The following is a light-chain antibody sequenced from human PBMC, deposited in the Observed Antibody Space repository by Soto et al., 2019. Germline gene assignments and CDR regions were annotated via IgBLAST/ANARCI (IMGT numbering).Light chain of an antibody. V-gene: IGLV2-14*03. CDR3: YSYTSSSTVL. CDR2: DVS. Sequence: QTVVTQPASVSGSPGQSITISCTGISSDIGGYNYVSWYQQLPGKASKLMIYDVSNRRSGVSNRFSGSKSGNTASLTISGLQAEDEADYYCYSYTSSSTVLFGGGTQLTVL. J-gene: IGLJ2*01. CDR1: SSDIGGYNY.